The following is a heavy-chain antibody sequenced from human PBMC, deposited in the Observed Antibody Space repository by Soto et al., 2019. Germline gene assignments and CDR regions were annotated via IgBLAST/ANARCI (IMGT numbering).Heavy chain of an antibody. J-gene: IGHJ4*02. CDR2: VYNDGSA. CDR3: ARLVYDSRLNYLYFAH. CDR1: GVSISSGNW. D-gene: IGHD3-22*01. V-gene: IGHV4-4*02. Sequence: ETLSLTCDVSGVSISSGNWWSWVRQPPGKGLEWIAEVYNDGSANYHPSLESRATISVDRSKNQFSLRLSSVTAADTGKYYCARLVYDSRLNYLYFAHWGQGTLVTVSS.